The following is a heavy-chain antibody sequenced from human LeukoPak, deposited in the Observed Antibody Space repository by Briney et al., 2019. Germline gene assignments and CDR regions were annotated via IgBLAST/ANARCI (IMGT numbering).Heavy chain of an antibody. J-gene: IGHJ4*01. CDR1: GFTISGFW. CDR2: MNSAGTTI. D-gene: IGHD1-1*01. V-gene: IGHV3-74*01. CDR3: IREVQVRASASLGL. Sequence: RGSLRLSCAASGFTISGFWMHWVRQVPGEGLGWVARMNSAGTTINYADSATGRFTISRDNVRNTLHLQMNNLSLEDTAVYFCIREVQVRASASLGLWGRGTLVTVS.